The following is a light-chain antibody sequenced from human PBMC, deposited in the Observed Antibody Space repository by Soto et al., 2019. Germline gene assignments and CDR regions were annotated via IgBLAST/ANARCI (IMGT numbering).Light chain of an antibody. CDR2: AAS. CDR3: QQSISAPLT. V-gene: IGKV1-39*01. CDR1: QSISSY. J-gene: IGKJ4*01. Sequence: DIQMTQSPSSLSASVGDRVTITCRASQSISSYLNWYQQKPGKAPKLLIYAASSLQSGVPSRFSGSGSGTDFTLTIARLQPEDSASYFCQQSISAPLTFGGGTKVEIK.